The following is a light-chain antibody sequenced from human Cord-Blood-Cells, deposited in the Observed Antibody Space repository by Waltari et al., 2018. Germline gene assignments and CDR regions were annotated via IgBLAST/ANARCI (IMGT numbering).Light chain of an antibody. J-gene: IGKJ1*01. V-gene: IGKV3-15*01. CDR2: GAS. Sequence: EILMTQSPATLSLSPGESATLSCRASQSVSSNLAWYQQKPGQAPRLLIYGASTRDTGIPARFSGRGSGTEFTLTISSLQSEDFAVYYCQQYNNWPWTFGQGTKVEIK. CDR3: QQYNNWPWT. CDR1: QSVSSN.